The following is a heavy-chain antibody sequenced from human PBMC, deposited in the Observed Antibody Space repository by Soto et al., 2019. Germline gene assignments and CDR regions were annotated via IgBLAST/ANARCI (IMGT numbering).Heavy chain of an antibody. CDR1: GGTFSNYP. J-gene: IGHJ4*02. D-gene: IGHD2-21*02. CDR2: IIPIFGTT. Sequence: VQLVQSGAEVKKPGSSVKVSCKASGGTFSNYPFIWVRQAPGQGLDWMGGIIPIFGTTDYGQRFQGRVTITADESTNTAYMELSSLGSDDTAVYYCARGLYCGGGCYSHFDYWGQRTLVTVSS. V-gene: IGHV1-69*01. CDR3: ARGLYCGGGCYSHFDY.